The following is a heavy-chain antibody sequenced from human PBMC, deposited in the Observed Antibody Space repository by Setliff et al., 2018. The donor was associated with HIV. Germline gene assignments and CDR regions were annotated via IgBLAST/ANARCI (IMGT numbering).Heavy chain of an antibody. CDR3: ARGLSFYDPGGFDY. V-gene: IGHV4-4*09. CDR2: IYNRADT. D-gene: IGHD3-22*01. Sequence: SETLSLTCTVSGGSISGYYWSWIRQPPGKGLEWIGYIYNRADTNYNPSLKSRVTISVDTSKNQFSLKLSSVTAADTAVYYCARGLSFYDPGGFDYWGQGTLVTVSS. J-gene: IGHJ4*02. CDR1: GGSISGYY.